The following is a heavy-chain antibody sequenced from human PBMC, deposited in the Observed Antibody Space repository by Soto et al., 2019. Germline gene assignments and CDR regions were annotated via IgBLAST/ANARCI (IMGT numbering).Heavy chain of an antibody. J-gene: IGHJ4*02. Sequence: GGSLRLSCAASGFTFTTYAMSWVRQAPGRGLEWVSAISGNGGTTYYADSVKGRFTISRDNSKNTLHLQMNSLRAEDTAVYYCAKGGPRDGFKDFDYWGQGTLVTVSS. CDR2: ISGNGGTT. CDR3: AKGGPRDGFKDFDY. D-gene: IGHD3-16*01. V-gene: IGHV3-23*01. CDR1: GFTFTTYA.